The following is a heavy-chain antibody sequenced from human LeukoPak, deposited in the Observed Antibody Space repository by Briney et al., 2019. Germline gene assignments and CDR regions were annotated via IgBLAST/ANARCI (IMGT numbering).Heavy chain of an antibody. D-gene: IGHD6-13*01. J-gene: IGHJ3*02. CDR2: IYYSGST. Sequence: SETLSLTCTVSGGSISSYYWSWIRQPPGKGLEWIGYIYYSGSTNYNPSLKSRVTISVDTSKNQFSLKLSSVTAADTAVYYCARQGSSKKYAFDIWGQGTMVTVSS. V-gene: IGHV4-59*08. CDR1: GGSISSYY. CDR3: ARQGSSKKYAFDI.